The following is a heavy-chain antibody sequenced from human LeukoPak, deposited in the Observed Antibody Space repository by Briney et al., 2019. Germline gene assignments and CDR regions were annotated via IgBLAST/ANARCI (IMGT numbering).Heavy chain of an antibody. CDR3: ARDHGGYVGY. V-gene: IGHV3-66*02. Sequence: GGSLRLSCAASGFTVSNNYMSWVRQAPGKGLEWVSVIYSGGSTFYADSVKGRFTISRDYSKNTLYLQMNSLRDEDSAVYYCARDHGGYVGYWGQGTLVTVSS. D-gene: IGHD5-12*01. J-gene: IGHJ4*02. CDR1: GFTVSNNY. CDR2: IYSGGST.